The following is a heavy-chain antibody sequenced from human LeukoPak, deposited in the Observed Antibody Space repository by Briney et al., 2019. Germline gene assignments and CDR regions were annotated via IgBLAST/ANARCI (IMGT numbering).Heavy chain of an antibody. D-gene: IGHD6-13*01. CDR2: ISISGNTI. J-gene: IGHJ6*03. CDR3: AKDATAVPGTVYMDV. V-gene: IGHV3-48*03. CDR1: GFTFSNYE. Sequence: PGGSLRLSCAASGFTFSNYETNWVRQAPGKWLEWLSHISISGNTIHYADSVEGRFTISRDNAKNSVYLQMTSLRAEDTALYYCAKDATAVPGTVYMDVWGKGTTVTVSS.